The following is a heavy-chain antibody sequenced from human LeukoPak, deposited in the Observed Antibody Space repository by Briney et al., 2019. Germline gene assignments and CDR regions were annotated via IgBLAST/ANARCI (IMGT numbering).Heavy chain of an antibody. CDR3: AKSSGGYGPLDY. V-gene: IGHV4-59*12. CDR1: GGSISGSY. D-gene: IGHD5-18*01. CDR2: MYNSGST. J-gene: IGHJ4*02. Sequence: PSETLSLTCTVSGGSISGSYWSWIRQPPGKGLGWIAYMYNSGSTNYNPSLKSRVTISIDTSKNQFSLKLSSVTAADTAVYYCAKSSGGYGPLDYWGQGTLVTVSS.